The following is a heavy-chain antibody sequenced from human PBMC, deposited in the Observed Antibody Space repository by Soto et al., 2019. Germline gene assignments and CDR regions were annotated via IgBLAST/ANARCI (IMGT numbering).Heavy chain of an antibody. CDR3: ASSMGENIVVVPAAMSGAFDI. D-gene: IGHD2-2*01. Sequence: QLQLQESGPGLVKPSETLSLTCTVSGGSINSSSYYWGWIRQPPGKGLEWIGSIYYSGSTYYNPSLKSRVTISVDTSKNQFSLKLSSVTAADTAVYYCASSMGENIVVVPAAMSGAFDIWGQGTMVTVSS. J-gene: IGHJ3*02. CDR2: IYYSGST. CDR1: GGSINSSSYY. V-gene: IGHV4-39*01.